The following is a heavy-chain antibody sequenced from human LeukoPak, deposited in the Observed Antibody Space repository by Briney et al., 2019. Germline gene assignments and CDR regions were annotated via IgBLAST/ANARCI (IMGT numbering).Heavy chain of an antibody. CDR2: INHSGST. J-gene: IGHJ4*02. D-gene: IGHD3-3*01. Sequence: SETLSLTCAVYGGSFSGYYWSWIRQPPGKGLEWIGEINHSGSTNYNPSLKSRVTISVDTSKNQFSLKLSSATAADTAVYYCARGRPHYDFWSGYFIILDYWGQGTLVTVSS. CDR1: GGSFSGYY. V-gene: IGHV4-34*01. CDR3: ARGRPHYDFWSGYFIILDY.